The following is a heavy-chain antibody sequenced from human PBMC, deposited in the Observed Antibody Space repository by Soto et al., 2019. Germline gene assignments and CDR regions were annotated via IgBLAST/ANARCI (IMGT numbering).Heavy chain of an antibody. J-gene: IGHJ4*02. CDR1: GFTFSSYA. V-gene: IGHV3-23*01. Sequence: EVQLLESGGGLVQPGGSLRLSCAASGFTFSSYAMRWVRQAPGKGLEWVSAISGSGGSTYYADSVKGRFTISRDNSKNTLYLQLNSLRAEDTAVYYCARGGSGSYYDYWGQGTLVTVSS. CDR2: ISGSGGST. D-gene: IGHD1-26*01. CDR3: ARGGSGSYYDY.